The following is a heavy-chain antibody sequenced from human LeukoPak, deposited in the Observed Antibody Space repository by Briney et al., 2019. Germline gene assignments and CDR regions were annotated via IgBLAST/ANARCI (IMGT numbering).Heavy chain of an antibody. D-gene: IGHD2-2*01. J-gene: IGHJ4*02. V-gene: IGHV3-23*01. Sequence: PGRCLRLSCAASGFTFSSYGMSWVRQAPGKGLEWGSDNSGIGGSPNYADSVKGRFTISRDNSENKLSLQMNSLRAEDTAVYYCSKLGPTAMRCYFDYWGQGTLVTVSS. CDR3: SKLGPTAMRCYFDY. CDR1: GFTFSSYG. CDR2: NSGIGGSP.